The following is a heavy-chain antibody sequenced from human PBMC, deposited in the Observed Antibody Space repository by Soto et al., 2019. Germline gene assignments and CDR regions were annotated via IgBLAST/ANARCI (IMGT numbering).Heavy chain of an antibody. J-gene: IGHJ4*02. CDR3: ARENTKPRPGVTQY. D-gene: IGHD5-18*01. CDR2: IKQDGSEK. Sequence: QPGGSLRLSCAASGFTFSSYWMSWVRQAPGKGLEWVANIKQDGSEKYYVDSVKGRFTISRDNAKNSLYLQMNSLRAEDTAVYYCARENTKPRPGVTQYWGQGTLVTVSS. V-gene: IGHV3-7*03. CDR1: GFTFSSYW.